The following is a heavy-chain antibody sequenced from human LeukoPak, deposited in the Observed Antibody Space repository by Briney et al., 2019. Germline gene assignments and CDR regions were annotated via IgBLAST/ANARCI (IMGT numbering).Heavy chain of an antibody. Sequence: ALVKVSCKASRYTFTSYDINWVREAAGQGLECMGWIYPYTGATHYAQKFQGRVAMTRDTSISTAYMELSRLRPDDTAVYYCARDGPAQMVDFDYWGQGTLVTVSS. J-gene: IGHJ4*02. CDR2: IYPYTGAT. CDR3: ARDGPAQMVDFDY. CDR1: RYTFTSYD. D-gene: IGHD3-10*01. V-gene: IGHV1-2*02.